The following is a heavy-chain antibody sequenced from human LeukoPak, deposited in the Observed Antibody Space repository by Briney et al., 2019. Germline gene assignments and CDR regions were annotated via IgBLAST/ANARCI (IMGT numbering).Heavy chain of an antibody. CDR1: GGSISSYY. CDR2: IYYSGST. V-gene: IGHV4-59*01. J-gene: IGHJ6*02. D-gene: IGHD3-3*01. Sequence: AETLSLTCTVSGGSISSYYWSWIRQPPGKGLEWIGYIYYSGSTNYNPSLKSRVPISVDTSKNQFSLKLSSVTAADTGVYYCARAKDLEGMDVWGQGTTVTVSS. CDR3: ARAKDLEGMDV.